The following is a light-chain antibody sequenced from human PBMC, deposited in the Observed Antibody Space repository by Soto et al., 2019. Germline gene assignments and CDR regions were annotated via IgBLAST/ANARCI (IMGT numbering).Light chain of an antibody. CDR1: QSVSSY. V-gene: IGKV3-11*01. CDR2: DAS. CDR3: QQRSNWPWT. J-gene: IGKJ1*01. Sequence: EIVLTQSPATLSLSPGETATLSCRASQSVSSYLAWYQQKPGQAPRLLIYDASNRATGIPARFSGSGSGTDFTLAISSLEPEEFAVYYCQQRSNWPWTFGQGTKVEFK.